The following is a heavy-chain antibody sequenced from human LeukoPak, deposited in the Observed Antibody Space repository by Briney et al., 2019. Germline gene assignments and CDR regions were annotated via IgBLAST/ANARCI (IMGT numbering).Heavy chain of an antibody. D-gene: IGHD3-10*01. Sequence: GGSLRLSCVASGFTFNNYAMHWVRQAPGKGLEWVAVIGYGGSNKYYGDSVKGRFTISRDNSKNTLSLQMSSLRAEDTGVYYCAKQYYYGSGTLRGMDVWGQGTTVTVSS. CDR2: IGYGGSNK. J-gene: IGHJ6*02. CDR3: AKQYYYGSGTLRGMDV. CDR1: GFTFNNYA. V-gene: IGHV3-30-3*02.